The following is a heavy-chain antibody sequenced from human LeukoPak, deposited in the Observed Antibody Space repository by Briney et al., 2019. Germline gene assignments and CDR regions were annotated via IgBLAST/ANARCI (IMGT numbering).Heavy chain of an antibody. V-gene: IGHV3-64*01. CDR3: ARARIAVAGTSVLGHLDY. D-gene: IGHD6-19*01. CDR1: GFTFSSYA. J-gene: IGHJ4*02. CDR2: ISSNGGST. Sequence: GGSLRLSCAASGFTFSSYAMHWVRQAPGKGLEYVSAISSNGGSTYYANSVKGRFTISRDNSKNTLYLQMGSLRAEDMAVYYCARARIAVAGTSVLGHLDYWGQGTLVTVSS.